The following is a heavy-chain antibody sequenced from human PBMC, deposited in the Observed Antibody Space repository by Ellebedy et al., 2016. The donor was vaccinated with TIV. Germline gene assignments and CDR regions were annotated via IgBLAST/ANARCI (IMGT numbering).Heavy chain of an antibody. CDR2: IKENGGDK. V-gene: IGHV3-7*01. CDR3: ARAGGSGHNWFDP. D-gene: IGHD6-19*01. CDR1: GFTFSNYW. Sequence: GESLKISCEVSGFTFSNYWMTWVRQAPGKGLEWVANIKENGGDKYYVDSVKGRFTISRDNAKNSLYLQMDTLRGEDTAVYYCARAGGSGHNWFDPWGQGTLVTVSS. J-gene: IGHJ5*02.